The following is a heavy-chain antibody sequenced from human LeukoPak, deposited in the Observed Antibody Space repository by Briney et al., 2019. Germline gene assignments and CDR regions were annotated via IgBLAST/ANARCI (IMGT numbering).Heavy chain of an antibody. V-gene: IGHV3-15*01. J-gene: IGHJ4*02. CDR2: IKSKTDGGTT. D-gene: IGHD6-25*01. CDR1: GFPFSNAW. Sequence: GSLSLSCAASGFPFSNAWMSWVRPAPGKGLGWVGLIKSKTDGGTTEYAAPVKRRFAISRDDSKNTLYLQINSLKTEGTVVYYCTTIRAASFDYWGQGTLVTVSS. CDR3: TTIRAASFDY.